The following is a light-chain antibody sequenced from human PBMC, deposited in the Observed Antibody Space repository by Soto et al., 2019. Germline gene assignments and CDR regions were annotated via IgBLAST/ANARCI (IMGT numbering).Light chain of an antibody. V-gene: IGLV2-14*01. CDR3: NLFTSSSTYV. CDR2: EVS. Sequence: QSALTQPAAVSGSPGQSFTISCTGTSSDVGGYKYVSWYQQHPGKAPKPIIYEVSTRPSGVSNRFSGSKSGNTASLPISGLQAEDETDYYCNLFTSSSTYVFGTGTKVTVL. CDR1: SSDVGGYKY. J-gene: IGLJ1*01.